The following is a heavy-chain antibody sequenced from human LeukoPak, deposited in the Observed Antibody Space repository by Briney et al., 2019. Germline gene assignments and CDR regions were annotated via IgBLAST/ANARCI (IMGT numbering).Heavy chain of an antibody. Sequence: GGSLRLSCAASGFTFSSYSMNWVRQAPGKGLEWVSSISSSSSYIYYADSVKGRFTISRDNAKNSLYLQMNSLKAEDTAVYYCAKDQRGYASGVVNWFDPWGQGTLVTVSS. V-gene: IGHV3-21*04. CDR1: GFTFSSYS. CDR2: ISSSSSYI. CDR3: AKDQRGYASGVVNWFDP. J-gene: IGHJ5*02. D-gene: IGHD3-10*01.